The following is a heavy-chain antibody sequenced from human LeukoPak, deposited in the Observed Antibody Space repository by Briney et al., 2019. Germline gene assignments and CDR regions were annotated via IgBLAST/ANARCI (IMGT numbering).Heavy chain of an antibody. V-gene: IGHV3-48*03. CDR3: VRDGGGWNDFSWRFDY. D-gene: IGHD1-1*01. J-gene: IGHJ4*02. CDR1: GFTFSSYE. CDR2: ISSSGSTI. Sequence: PGRSLRLSGAASGFTFSSYEMNWVRQAPGKGLEWVSYISSSGSTIYYADSVKGRFTISRDNAKNSLYLQMNSLRAEDTAVYYCVRDGGGWNDFSWRFDYWGQGTLVTVSS.